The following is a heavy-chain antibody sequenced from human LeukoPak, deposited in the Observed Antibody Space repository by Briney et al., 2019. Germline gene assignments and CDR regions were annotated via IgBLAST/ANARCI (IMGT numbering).Heavy chain of an antibody. J-gene: IGHJ4*02. Sequence: ASVKVSCKASGGTFSSYAISWVRQAPGQGLEWMGRIIPILGIANYAQNFQGRVTMTSDTSISTAYMELSRLRSDDTAVYYCARAISGGSPITASDYWGQGTLVTVSS. CDR1: GGTFSSYA. V-gene: IGHV1-69*04. D-gene: IGHD2-15*01. CDR2: IIPILGIA. CDR3: ARAISGGSPITASDY.